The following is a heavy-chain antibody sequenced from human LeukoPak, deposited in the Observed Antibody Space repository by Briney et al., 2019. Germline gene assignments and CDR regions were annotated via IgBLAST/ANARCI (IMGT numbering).Heavy chain of an antibody. CDR2: INPNSGGT. D-gene: IGHD2-15*01. J-gene: IGHJ4*02. Sequence: ASVKVSCKASGYTFTGYYMHWVRQAPGQGLEWMGWINPNSGGTNYAQKFQGRVTMTRDTSISTAYMELSRLRSDDTAVYYCVRVPDLGYCFANNCYRFDFWGQGTLLTVSS. CDR1: GYTFTGYY. V-gene: IGHV1-2*02. CDR3: VRVPDLGYCFANNCYRFDF.